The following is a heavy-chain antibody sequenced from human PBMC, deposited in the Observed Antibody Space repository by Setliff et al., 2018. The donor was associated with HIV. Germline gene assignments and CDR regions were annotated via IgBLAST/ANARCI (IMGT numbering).Heavy chain of an antibody. CDR3: ARGLNYYGSGSYLPLGY. V-gene: IGHV4-61*02. J-gene: IGHJ4*02. CDR2: IHTSGST. Sequence: SETLSLTCTVSGGSISSDSYSWTWIRQPAGEGLEWIGRIHTSGSTNYNPPLKSRVTISVDTSKNQFSLNLRSVTAADTAVYYCARGLNYYGSGSYLPLGYWGQGTLVTVSS. D-gene: IGHD3-10*01. CDR1: GGSISSDSYS.